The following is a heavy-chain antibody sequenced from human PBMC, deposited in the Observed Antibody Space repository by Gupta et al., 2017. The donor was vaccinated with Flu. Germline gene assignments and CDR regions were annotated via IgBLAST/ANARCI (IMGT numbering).Heavy chain of an antibody. CDR3: ARDSGWKYFDY. Sequence: QVQLVESGGGVVQPGRSLRLSCTASGFIFSSYGMPWVRQAPGKGLEWLAVMSNDGRNKYYADSVRGRFTISRDNSKNTLFLQMNSLRAEDTAVYYCARDSGWKYFDYWGQGTLVTVSS. J-gene: IGHJ4*02. CDR2: MSNDGRNK. V-gene: IGHV3-30*03. CDR1: GFIFSSYG. D-gene: IGHD1-1*01.